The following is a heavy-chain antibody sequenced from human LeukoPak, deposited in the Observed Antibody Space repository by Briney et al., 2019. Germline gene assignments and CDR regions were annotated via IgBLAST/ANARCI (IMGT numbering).Heavy chain of an antibody. CDR1: GYSFTSYW. CDR2: IYPGDSDT. CDR3: ARPYHYDSSGYYYYFDC. D-gene: IGHD3-22*01. Sequence: GESLKISCKGSGYSFTSYWIAWVRQMPGKGLEWMGIIYPGDSDTRYSPSFQGQVTISADKSISTAYLQWSSLKASDTAMYYCARPYHYDSSGYYYYFDCWGQGTLVTVSS. V-gene: IGHV5-51*01. J-gene: IGHJ4*02.